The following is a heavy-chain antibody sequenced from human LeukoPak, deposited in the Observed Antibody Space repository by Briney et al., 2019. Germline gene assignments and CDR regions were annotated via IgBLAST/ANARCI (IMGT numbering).Heavy chain of an antibody. CDR2: MNPNSGNT. D-gene: IGHD6-13*01. J-gene: IGHJ5*02. CDR1: GYTFTNYD. CDR3: ARGVKGSSWYYDWFDP. Sequence: ASVKVSCKASGYTFTNYDINWVRQATGQGLEWMGWMNPNSGNTGYAQKFQGRGTMTRTMSISTAYMELSSLTSEDTAVYYCARGVKGSSWYYDWFDPWGQGTLVTVSS. V-gene: IGHV1-8*01.